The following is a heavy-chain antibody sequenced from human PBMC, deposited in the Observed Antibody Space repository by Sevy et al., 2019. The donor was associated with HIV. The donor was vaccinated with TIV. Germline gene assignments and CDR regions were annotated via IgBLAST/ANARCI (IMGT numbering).Heavy chain of an antibody. D-gene: IGHD3-10*01. V-gene: IGHV4-30-4*01. CDR2: IYYSGST. CDR1: GGSISSGDYY. Sequence: SETLSLTCTVSGGSISSGDYYWSWIRQPPGKGLEWIGYIYYSGSTYYNPSLKSRVTISVDTSKNQFSLKLSSVTAADTAVYYCARELRSVRGFYYYGMDVWGQGTTVTVSS. J-gene: IGHJ6*02. CDR3: ARELRSVRGFYYYGMDV.